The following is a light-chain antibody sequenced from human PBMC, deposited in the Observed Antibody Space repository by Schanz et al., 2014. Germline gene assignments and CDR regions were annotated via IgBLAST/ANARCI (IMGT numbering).Light chain of an antibody. V-gene: IGLV2-11*01. Sequence: QSALTQPASVSGSPGQSITISCTGTSSDVGSYNLVSWYQHHPGKAPKLMIYDVSKRPSGVPDRFSGSKSGNTASLTISGLQAEDEADYYCCSYAGSYTLGVFGTGTKLTVL. J-gene: IGLJ1*01. CDR2: DVS. CDR1: SSDVGSYNL. CDR3: CSYAGSYTLGV.